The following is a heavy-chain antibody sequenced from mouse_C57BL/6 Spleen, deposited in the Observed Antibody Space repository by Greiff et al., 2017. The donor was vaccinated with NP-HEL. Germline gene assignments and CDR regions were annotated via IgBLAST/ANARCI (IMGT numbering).Heavy chain of an antibody. CDR3: ERTHYYGSSDEGYFDV. V-gene: IGHV5-17*01. CDR1: GFTFSDYG. D-gene: IGHD1-1*01. Sequence: EVMLVESGGGLVKPGGSLKLSCAASGFTFSDYGMHWVRQAPEKGLEWVAYISSGSSTIYYADTVKGRFTISRDNATNTLFLQMTSLRSEDTAMYYCERTHYYGSSDEGYFDVWGTGTTVTVSS. J-gene: IGHJ1*03. CDR2: ISSGSSTI.